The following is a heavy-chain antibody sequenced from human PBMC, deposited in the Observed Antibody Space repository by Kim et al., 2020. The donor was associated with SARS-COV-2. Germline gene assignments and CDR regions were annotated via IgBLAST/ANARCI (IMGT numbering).Heavy chain of an antibody. CDR3: AKDISYGSGTYYNSFDY. Sequence: GGSLRLSCAASGFTFGDYAMHWVRQAPGKGLEWVSGINWNSGSIGYADSVKGRFTISRDNAKNSLYLQMNSLRAEDTALYYCAKDISYGSGTYYNSFDYWGQGTLVTVSS. V-gene: IGHV3-9*01. CDR2: INWNSGSI. D-gene: IGHD3-10*01. CDR1: GFTFGDYA. J-gene: IGHJ4*02.